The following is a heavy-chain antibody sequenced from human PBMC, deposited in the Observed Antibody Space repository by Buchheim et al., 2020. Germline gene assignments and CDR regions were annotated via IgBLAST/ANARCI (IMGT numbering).Heavy chain of an antibody. Sequence: EVQLLEPGGGLVQPGGSLRLSCAASGFTFSSYAMSWVRQAPGKGLEWVSAISGSGGSTYYADSVKGRFTISRENSKNTRYMQMNSLRAEDTAVYYCAKDHDYYDSSGLIGYWGQGTL. J-gene: IGHJ4*02. CDR2: ISGSGGST. CDR3: AKDHDYYDSSGLIGY. V-gene: IGHV3-23*01. CDR1: GFTFSSYA. D-gene: IGHD3-22*01.